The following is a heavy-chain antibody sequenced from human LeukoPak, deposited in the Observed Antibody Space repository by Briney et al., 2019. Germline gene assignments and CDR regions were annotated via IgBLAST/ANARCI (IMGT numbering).Heavy chain of an antibody. Sequence: SETLSLTCTVSGGSISSYYWSWIRQPAGKGLEWIGRIYTSGSTNYNPSLKSRVTMSVDTSKNQFSLKLSSVTAADTAVYYCARDLKYYYGSGSYAFDIWGQGTMVTVSS. CDR1: GGSISSYY. V-gene: IGHV4-4*07. CDR2: IYTSGST. D-gene: IGHD3-10*01. CDR3: ARDLKYYYGSGSYAFDI. J-gene: IGHJ3*02.